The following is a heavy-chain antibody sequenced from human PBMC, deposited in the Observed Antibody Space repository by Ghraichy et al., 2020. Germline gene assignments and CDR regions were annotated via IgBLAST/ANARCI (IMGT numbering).Heavy chain of an antibody. D-gene: IGHD1-7*01. CDR2: ITWDGDNT. V-gene: IGHV3-43*01. Sequence: GGSLRLSCVASGFTFDDYTMHWVRQAPGKGLEWVSLITWDGDNTNYADSVKGRFTISRDNSKNSLYLQMNSLRTEDTALYYCAKDFTPKWNSFDFDYWGQGTLVTVSS. CDR3: AKDFTPKWNSFDFDY. CDR1: GFTFDDYT. J-gene: IGHJ4*02.